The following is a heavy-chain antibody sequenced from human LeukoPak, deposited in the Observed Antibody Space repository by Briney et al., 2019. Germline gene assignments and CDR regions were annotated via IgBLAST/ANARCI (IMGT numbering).Heavy chain of an antibody. CDR1: GYTLTELS. D-gene: IGHD2-21*01. Sequence: GASVKVSCKVSGYTLTELSMHWVRQAPGKGLEWMGGFDPEDGETIYAQKFQGRVTMTEDTSTDTAYMGLSSLRSEDTAVYYCATVSLLAYYFDYWGQGTLVTVSS. J-gene: IGHJ4*02. V-gene: IGHV1-24*01. CDR2: FDPEDGET. CDR3: ATVSLLAYYFDY.